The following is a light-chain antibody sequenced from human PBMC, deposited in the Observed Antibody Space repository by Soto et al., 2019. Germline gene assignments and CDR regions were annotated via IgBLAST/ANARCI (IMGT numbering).Light chain of an antibody. CDR3: AAWDDSLSGYV. CDR1: SSNIGSDY. J-gene: IGLJ1*01. CDR2: RNN. V-gene: IGLV1-47*01. Sequence: QSALTQPPSASGTPGQRVTISCSGSSSNIGSDYVYWYQQFPGTAPKLLIYRNNQRPSGVPVRFSGSKSGTSASLAISGLRSEDEADYYCAAWDDSLSGYVFGTGTKVTVL.